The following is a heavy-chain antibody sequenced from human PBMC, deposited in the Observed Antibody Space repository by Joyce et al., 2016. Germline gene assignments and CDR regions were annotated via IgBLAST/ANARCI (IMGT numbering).Heavy chain of an antibody. V-gene: IGHV3-21*02. Sequence: EVRLVESGGGLVKPGESLRLSCSVSGFTFDTHSMHWVRQAPGKGREWVSSFSRGGAYIYYADSLKGRFTISRDNTKDSLYLQMDSLKVEDTAVYYCAREGDTTEFDRWGQGTLVTVSS. D-gene: IGHD1-1*01. J-gene: IGHJ5*02. CDR2: FSRGGAYI. CDR1: GFTFDTHS. CDR3: AREGDTTEFDR.